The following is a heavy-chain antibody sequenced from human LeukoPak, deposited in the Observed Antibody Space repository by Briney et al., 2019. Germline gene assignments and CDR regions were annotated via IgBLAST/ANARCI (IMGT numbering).Heavy chain of an antibody. CDR2: ISYDGSNT. CDR1: GFTFSSYG. J-gene: IGHJ6*02. V-gene: IGHV3-30*18. Sequence: GGSLRLSCAASGFTFSSYGMHWVRQAPGKGLEWVAVISYDGSNTYYADSVKGRFTISRDNSKNTLYLQMNSLRAEDTAVYYCAKDFSSQGIAVAGMNYYYYGMDVWGQGTTVTVSS. CDR3: AKDFSSQGIAVAGMNYYYYGMDV. D-gene: IGHD6-19*01.